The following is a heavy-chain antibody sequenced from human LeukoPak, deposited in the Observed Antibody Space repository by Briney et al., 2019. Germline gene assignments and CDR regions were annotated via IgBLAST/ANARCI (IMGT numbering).Heavy chain of an antibody. D-gene: IGHD2-2*01. CDR2: ISYDGSNK. J-gene: IGHJ6*04. V-gene: IGHV3-30*18. CDR1: GFTFSSYG. Sequence: GGSLRLSCAASGFTFSSYGMHWVRQAPGKGLEWVAVISYDGSNKYYADSVKGRFTISRDNSKNTLYLQMNSLRAEDTAVYYCAKDYCSSTSCYAGYYYGMDVWGKGTTVTVSS. CDR3: AKDYCSSTSCYAGYYYGMDV.